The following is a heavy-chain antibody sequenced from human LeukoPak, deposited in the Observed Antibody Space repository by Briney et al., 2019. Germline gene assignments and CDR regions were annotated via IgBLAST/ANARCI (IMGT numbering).Heavy chain of an antibody. CDR3: AKRGPYDSSASARAAFDY. D-gene: IGHD3-22*01. CDR1: GFTFTSYA. Sequence: GGSLRLSCAASGFTFTSYAMSWVRQAPGKGLEWVSVISTSGGTTYDADSVKGRFTISRDNSKNTLYLQMNSLRAEDTAVYYCAKRGPYDSSASARAAFDYWGQGTLVTVSS. CDR2: ISTSGGTT. V-gene: IGHV3-23*01. J-gene: IGHJ4*02.